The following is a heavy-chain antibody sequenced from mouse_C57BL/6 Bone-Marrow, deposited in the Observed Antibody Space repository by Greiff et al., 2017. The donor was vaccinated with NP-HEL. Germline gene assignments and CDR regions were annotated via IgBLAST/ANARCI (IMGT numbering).Heavy chain of an antibody. J-gene: IGHJ4*01. CDR2: IRNKANGYTT. V-gene: IGHV7-3*01. Sequence: EVMLVESGGGLVQPGGSLSLSCAASGFTFTDYYMSWVRQPPGKALEWLGFIRNKANGYTTEYSASVKGRFTISRDNSQRILYLQINALRAEDSATYYCARSYYGSSFDYWGQGTSVTVSS. D-gene: IGHD1-1*01. CDR3: ARSYYGSSFDY. CDR1: GFTFTDYY.